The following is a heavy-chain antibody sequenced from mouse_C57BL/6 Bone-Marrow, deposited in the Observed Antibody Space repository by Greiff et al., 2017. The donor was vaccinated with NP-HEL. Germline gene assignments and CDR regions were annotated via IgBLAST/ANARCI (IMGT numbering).Heavy chain of an antibody. CDR1: GYTFTSYW. V-gene: IGHV1-55*01. CDR2: IYPGSGST. Sequence: VKLQQPGAELVKPGASVKMSCKASGYTFTSYWITWVKQRPGQGLEWIGDIYPGSGSTNYNEKFKSKATLTVDTSSSTAYMQLSSLTSEDSAVYYCARGTYYSKGTFAYWGQGTLVTVSA. D-gene: IGHD2-5*01. J-gene: IGHJ3*01. CDR3: ARGTYYSKGTFAY.